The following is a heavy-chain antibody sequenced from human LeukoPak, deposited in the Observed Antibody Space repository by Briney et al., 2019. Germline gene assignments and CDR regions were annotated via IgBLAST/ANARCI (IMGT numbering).Heavy chain of an antibody. CDR1: GFIFSSYG. V-gene: IGHV3-33*01. CDR2: IWYDGSNK. CDR3: ARDRGHYGSGSYYPY. J-gene: IGHJ4*02. Sequence: GGSLRLSCAASGFIFSSYGMHWVRQAPGKGLEWVAVIWYDGSNKNYADSVKGRFTISRDDSKNTLHLQMNTLRAEDTAVYYCARDRGHYGSGSYYPYWGQGTLVTVSS. D-gene: IGHD3-10*01.